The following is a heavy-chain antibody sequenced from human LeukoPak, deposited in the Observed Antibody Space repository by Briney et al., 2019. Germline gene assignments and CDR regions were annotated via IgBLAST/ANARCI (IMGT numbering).Heavy chain of an antibody. V-gene: IGHV3-11*01. D-gene: IGHD6-19*01. J-gene: IGHJ4*02. CDR2: ISSSGSTI. CDR3: ARDVAEGMYYFDY. Sequence: PGGSLRLSCAASGFTFSDYYMSWIRQAPGKGLEWVSYISSSGSTIYYADSVKGRFTISRDNAKNSLYLQMNSLRAEDTAVYYCARDVAEGMYYFDYWGQGTLVTVSS. CDR1: GFTFSDYY.